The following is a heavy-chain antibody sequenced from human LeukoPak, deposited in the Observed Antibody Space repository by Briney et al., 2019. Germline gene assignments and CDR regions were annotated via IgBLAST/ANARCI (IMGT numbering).Heavy chain of an antibody. CDR3: ARGYCRDDICQVFPY. CDR1: GGSFSGYY. D-gene: IGHD2-21*02. Sequence: SETLSLTCVVYGGSFSGYYWNWIRQSPGKGLEWIGYMSYSGRTDYGPSLKSRVTMSVDTSKNQFSLKMSYVTAADTGVYYCARGYCRDDICQVFPYWGQGTLVTVSS. CDR2: MSYSGRT. V-gene: IGHV4-59*01. J-gene: IGHJ4*02.